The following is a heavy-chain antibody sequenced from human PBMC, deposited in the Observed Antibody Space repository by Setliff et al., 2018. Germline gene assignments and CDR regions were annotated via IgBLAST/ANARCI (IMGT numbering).Heavy chain of an antibody. V-gene: IGHV3-23*01. Sequence: PGGSLRLSCAASGFTFTSYAMRWVRQAPGKGLEWVSSISGSGGSTYYADSVKGRFTISRDNSNNALYLQMNSLRPDDTALYYCATGGGQYYDRWGRGTLVTVSS. J-gene: IGHJ2*01. D-gene: IGHD3-16*01. CDR1: GFTFTSYA. CDR2: ISGSGGST. CDR3: ATGGGQYYDR.